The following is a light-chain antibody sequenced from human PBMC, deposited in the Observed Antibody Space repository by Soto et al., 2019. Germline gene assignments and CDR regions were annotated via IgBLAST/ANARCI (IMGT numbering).Light chain of an antibody. CDR2: EAS. J-gene: IGLJ2*01. CDR3: QSYDNSLSGSV. V-gene: IGLV2-18*02. CDR1: STDFVSYNR. Sequence: QSALTQPPSVSGSPGQSVTISCTGTSTDFVSYNRVSWYQQPPGTAPKLIIYEASNRPSGVPDRFSGSKSGNTASLTISGLQAADEADYYCQSYDNSLSGSVFGGGTQLTVL.